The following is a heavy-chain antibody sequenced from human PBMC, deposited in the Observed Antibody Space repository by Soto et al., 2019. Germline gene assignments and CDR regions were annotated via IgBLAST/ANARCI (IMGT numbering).Heavy chain of an antibody. J-gene: IGHJ6*02. CDR2: IYYSGST. Sequence: QVQLQESGPGLVKPSQTLSLTCTVSGGSISSGGYYWSWIRQHPGKGLEWIGYIYYSGSTYYNPSLKSRVTISVDTSKNQFSLKLSSVTAADTAVYYCAREDIGDYYGSGIYYGMDVWGQGTTVTVSS. CDR3: AREDIGDYYGSGIYYGMDV. D-gene: IGHD3-10*01. CDR1: GGSISSGGYY. V-gene: IGHV4-31*03.